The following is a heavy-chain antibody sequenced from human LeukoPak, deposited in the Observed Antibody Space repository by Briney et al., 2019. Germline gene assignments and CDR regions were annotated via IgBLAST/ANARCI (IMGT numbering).Heavy chain of an antibody. V-gene: IGHV1-69*05. Sequence: SVNVSCKASGGTFSSYAISWVRQAPGQGLEWMGGTIPIFGTANYAQKFQGRVTITTDESTSTAYMELSSLRSEDTAVYYCARQLTTIFGVVIDGHFDYWGQGTLVTVSS. CDR1: GGTFSSYA. CDR2: TIPIFGTA. CDR3: ARQLTTIFGVVIDGHFDY. D-gene: IGHD3-3*01. J-gene: IGHJ4*02.